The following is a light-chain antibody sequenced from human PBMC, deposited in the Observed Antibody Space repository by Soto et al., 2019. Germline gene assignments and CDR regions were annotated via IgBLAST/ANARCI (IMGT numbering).Light chain of an antibody. CDR2: AAS. CDR3: QKYKSVPFP. J-gene: IGKJ3*01. CDR1: QGISNY. V-gene: IGKV1-27*01. Sequence: DIQMTQSPSSLSASVGDRVTITCRASQGISNYLAWYQQKPGKVPKLLIYAASTLQSRVTSRFSGSGSGTDFTLTISSLQPEDVATYYCQKYKSVPFPLGTGTKVDIK.